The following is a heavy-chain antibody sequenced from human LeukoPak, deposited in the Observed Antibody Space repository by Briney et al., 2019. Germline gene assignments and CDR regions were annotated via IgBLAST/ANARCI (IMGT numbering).Heavy chain of an antibody. J-gene: IGHJ4*02. D-gene: IGHD6-13*01. CDR1: GGSISSYY. CDR3: ARHSSSSYFDY. Sequence: PSETLSLTCTVSGGSISSYYWSWIRHPPGKGLEWIGEINHSRGTNYNPSLKSRVTISVDTSKNQFSLQLSSVTAADTAVHYCARHSSSSYFDYWGQGTLVTVSS. V-gene: IGHV4-34*01. CDR2: INHSRGT.